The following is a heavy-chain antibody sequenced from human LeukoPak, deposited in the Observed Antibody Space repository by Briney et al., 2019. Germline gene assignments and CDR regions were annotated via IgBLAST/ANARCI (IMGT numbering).Heavy chain of an antibody. J-gene: IGHJ4*02. V-gene: IGHV3-30-3*01. CDR1: GVTFSGYA. D-gene: IGHD6-19*01. CDR2: ISYDGSNK. Sequence: GGSLRLSCAASGVTFSGYAMYWVRQAAGQGRDWVAVISYDGSNKYYAHSVKVRFTISRDNSKNTLYLQMNSLRAEDTAMYFCATGYSAWSFGYWGQGTLVTVSS. CDR3: ATGYSAWSFGY.